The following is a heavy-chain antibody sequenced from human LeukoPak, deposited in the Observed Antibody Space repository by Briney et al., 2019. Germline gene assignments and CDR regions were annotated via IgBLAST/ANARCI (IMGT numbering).Heavy chain of an antibody. J-gene: IGHJ4*02. V-gene: IGHV1-3*03. D-gene: IGHD6-19*01. Sequence: ASVKVSCEASGYTFTSYAMHWVRQAPGQRLEWMGWINAGNGNTKYSQEFQGRVTITRDTSASTAYMELSSLRSEDMAVYYCARDGSRIAVAGTAYYFDYWGQGTLVTVSS. CDR3: ARDGSRIAVAGTAYYFDY. CDR2: INAGNGNT. CDR1: GYTFTSYA.